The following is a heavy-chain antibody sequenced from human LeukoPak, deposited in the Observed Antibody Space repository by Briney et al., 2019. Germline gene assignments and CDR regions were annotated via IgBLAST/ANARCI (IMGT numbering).Heavy chain of an antibody. J-gene: IGHJ5*02. CDR2: IIPIFGIA. V-gene: IGHV1-69*13. D-gene: IGHD3-10*01. CDR1: GGTFSSYA. CDR3: ARAGHYYGSGSYYPPYNWFDP. Sequence: SVKVPCKASGGTFSSYAISWVRQAPGQGLEWMGGIIPIFGIANYAQKFQGRVTITADESTSTAYMELSSLRSEDTAVYYCARAGHYYGSGSYYPPYNWFDPWGQGTLVTVSS.